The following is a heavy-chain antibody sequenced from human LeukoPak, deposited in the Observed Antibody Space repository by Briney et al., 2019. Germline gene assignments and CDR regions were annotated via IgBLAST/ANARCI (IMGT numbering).Heavy chain of an antibody. J-gene: IGHJ6*02. CDR3: ARDHAILLWFGELSGRPYYYGMDV. CDR2: IYTSGST. CDR1: GGSISSYY. V-gene: IGHV4-4*07. Sequence: SETLSLTCTVSGGSISSYYWSWIRQPAGKGLEWIGRIYTSGSTNYNPSLKSRVTMSVDTSKNQFSLKLSSVTAADTAVYYCARDHAILLWFGELSGRPYYYGMDVWGQGTTVTVS. D-gene: IGHD3-10*01.